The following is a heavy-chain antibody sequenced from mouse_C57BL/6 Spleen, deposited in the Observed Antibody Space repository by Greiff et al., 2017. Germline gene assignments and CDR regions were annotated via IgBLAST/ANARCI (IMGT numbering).Heavy chain of an antibody. Sequence: EVQGVESGGDLVKPGGSLKLSCAASGFTFSSYGMSWVRPTPDKRLEWVATISCGGSYTYYPDSVQGRFTISRDNAKNTLYLQMSRMKAEDTARYYWARRESGSAYFGYWGQGTTLTVSS. V-gene: IGHV5-6*01. CDR2: ISCGGSYT. D-gene: IGHD1-1*01. J-gene: IGHJ2*01. CDR3: ARRESGSAYFGY. CDR1: GFTFSSYG.